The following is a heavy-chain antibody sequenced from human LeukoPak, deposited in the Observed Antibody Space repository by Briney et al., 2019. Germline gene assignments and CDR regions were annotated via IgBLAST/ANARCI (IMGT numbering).Heavy chain of an antibody. CDR1: GGSISSGDYY. CDR2: IYYSGST. J-gene: IGHJ3*02. V-gene: IGHV4-30-4*01. Sequence: SETLSLTCTVSGGSISSGDYYWSCIRQPPGKGLECIGYIYYSGSTYYNPSLKSRVTISVDTFKNQFSLKLSSVTAADTAVYYCARDHPSGTVAFDIWGQGTMVTVSS. D-gene: IGHD1-26*01. CDR3: ARDHPSGTVAFDI.